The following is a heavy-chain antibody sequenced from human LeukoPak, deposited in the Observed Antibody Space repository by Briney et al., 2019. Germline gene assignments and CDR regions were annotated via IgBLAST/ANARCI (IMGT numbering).Heavy chain of an antibody. CDR1: GGSISSYY. CDR2: IYYSGST. V-gene: IGHV4-59*01. Sequence: PSETLSLTCTVSGGSISSYYWSWIRQPPGKGLEWIGYIYYSGSTNYNPSLKSRVTISVDTSKNQFSLKLSSVTAADTAVYYCARVVPYDAFDIWGQGTMVTVSS. CDR3: ARVVPYDAFDI. J-gene: IGHJ3*02.